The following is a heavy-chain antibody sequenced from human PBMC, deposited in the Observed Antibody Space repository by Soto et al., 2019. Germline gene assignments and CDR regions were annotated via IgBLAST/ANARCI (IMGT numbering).Heavy chain of an antibody. CDR3: ARDPAAVTQTTDY. V-gene: IGHV1-18*01. D-gene: IGHD4-17*01. CDR2: ISAYNGNT. Sequence: GASVKVSCKASGYTFTSYAMHWGRQAPGQRLEWMGWISAYNGNTNYAQKLQGRVTMTTDTSTSTAYMELRSLRSDDTAVYYCARDPAAVTQTTDYWGQGTLVTVSS. J-gene: IGHJ4*02. CDR1: GYTFTSYA.